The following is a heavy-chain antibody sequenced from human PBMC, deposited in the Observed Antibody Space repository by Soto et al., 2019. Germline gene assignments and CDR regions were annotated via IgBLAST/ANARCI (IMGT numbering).Heavy chain of an antibody. V-gene: IGHV1-69*02. CDR2: IIPLLDIA. CDR3: ARGGVGATTNVFDY. J-gene: IGHJ4*02. CDR1: GGTFSSYS. D-gene: IGHD1-26*01. Sequence: QVQLVQSGAEVKKPGSSVKVSCKASGGTFSSYSISWVRQAPGQGLEWMGRIIPLLDIANYAQKFQGRVTITADKSTSTDYMELSSLRSEDTAVYYCARGGVGATTNVFDYWGQGTLVTVSS.